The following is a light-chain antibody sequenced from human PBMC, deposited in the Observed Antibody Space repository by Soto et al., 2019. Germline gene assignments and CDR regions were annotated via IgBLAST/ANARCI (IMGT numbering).Light chain of an antibody. CDR2: LEGSGSY. V-gene: IGLV4-60*02. J-gene: IGLJ3*02. Sequence: QSVLTQSSSASPSLGSSVKLTCTLSSGNSSYIIAWHQQQPGKAPRYLMKLEGSGSYNKGSGVPDRFSGSSSGADRYLTISNLQFEDEADFYCETWDFNTRVFGGGTKVTVL. CDR1: SGNSSYI. CDR3: ETWDFNTRV.